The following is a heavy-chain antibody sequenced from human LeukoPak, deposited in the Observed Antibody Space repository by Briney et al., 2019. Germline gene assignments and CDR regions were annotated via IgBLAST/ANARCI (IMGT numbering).Heavy chain of an antibody. Sequence: GGSLRLSCAASGFTFSSYSMNWVRQAPGKGLEWVSYISSSSSTIYYADSVKGRFTISRDNAKNSLYLQMNSLRAEDTAVYYCAKDADDFWSGLPADYWGQGTLVTVFS. D-gene: IGHD3-3*01. CDR2: ISSSSSTI. CDR1: GFTFSSYS. CDR3: AKDADDFWSGLPADY. V-gene: IGHV3-48*04. J-gene: IGHJ4*02.